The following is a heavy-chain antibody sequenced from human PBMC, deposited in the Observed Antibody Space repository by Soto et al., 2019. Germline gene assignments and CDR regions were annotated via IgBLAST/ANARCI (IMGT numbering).Heavy chain of an antibody. V-gene: IGHV1-46*01. Sequence: QVQLVQSGAEVKKPGASVNVSCKASGYIFTSYHMHWVRQAPGQGLEWMGIIYPSGGGSRYAPKFQGRVTMTRDTSTNTLYMELSSLRSDDTAVYYCARDNSNWAFDYWGQGTLVTVSS. CDR3: ARDNSNWAFDY. D-gene: IGHD6-13*01. CDR2: IYPSGGGS. CDR1: GYIFTSYH. J-gene: IGHJ4*02.